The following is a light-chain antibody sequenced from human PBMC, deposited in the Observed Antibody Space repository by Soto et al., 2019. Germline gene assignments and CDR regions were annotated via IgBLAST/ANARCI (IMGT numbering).Light chain of an antibody. Sequence: QSGLTQPASVSGSPGQSITISCTGTSSDVGGYNYVSWYQHHPGKAPKLMIYDVSNRPSGVSNRFSGSKSGNTASLTVSGLQAEDEADYYCSSYTSSSTYVVFGGGTKVTVL. CDR3: SSYTSSSTYVV. CDR2: DVS. J-gene: IGLJ2*01. CDR1: SSDVGGYNY. V-gene: IGLV2-14*03.